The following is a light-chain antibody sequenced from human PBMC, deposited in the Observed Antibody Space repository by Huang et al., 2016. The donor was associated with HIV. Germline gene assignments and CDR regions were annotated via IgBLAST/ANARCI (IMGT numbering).Light chain of an antibody. CDR2: WAS. CDR1: HSLLNSPNRQNY. J-gene: IGKJ3*01. Sequence: DIVMTQSPDFLAVSLGERATIRCKSSHSLLNSPNRQNYLAWYQQNPGQPPKLRLYWASVRESGVPDRFIGSGSGTDFTLTITSLQAEDVAVYFCQQYFFSPMTFGPGTKVDI. V-gene: IGKV4-1*01. CDR3: QQYFFSPMT.